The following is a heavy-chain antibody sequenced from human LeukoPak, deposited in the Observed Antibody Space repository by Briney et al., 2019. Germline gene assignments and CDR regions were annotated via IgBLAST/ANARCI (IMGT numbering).Heavy chain of an antibody. CDR1: GGTFSSHA. CDR2: IIPIFGTA. J-gene: IGHJ4*02. Sequence: SVKVSCKPSGGTFSSHAISWVRQAPGQGLEWMGGIIPIFGTANYAQSLQGRVTITTDESTSTAYMELSSLRSEDTAVYYCASYYYDSSGYYGPLDYWGQGTLVTVSS. CDR3: ASYYYDSSGYYGPLDY. V-gene: IGHV1-69*05. D-gene: IGHD3-22*01.